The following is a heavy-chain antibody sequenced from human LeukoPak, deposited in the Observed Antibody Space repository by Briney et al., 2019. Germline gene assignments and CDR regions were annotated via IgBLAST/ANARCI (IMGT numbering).Heavy chain of an antibody. CDR1: GYTFTGYY. D-gene: IGHD5/OR15-5a*01. V-gene: IGHV1-2*02. J-gene: IGHJ3*02. CDR3: ARVPCRLHDAFDI. Sequence: GASVKVSCKASGYTFTGYYMHWVRQAPGQGLEWMGWINPNSGGTNYAQKFQGRVTMTRDTSISTAYMELSRLRSDDTAVYYCARVPCRLHDAFDIWGQGTMVTVSS. CDR2: INPNSGGT.